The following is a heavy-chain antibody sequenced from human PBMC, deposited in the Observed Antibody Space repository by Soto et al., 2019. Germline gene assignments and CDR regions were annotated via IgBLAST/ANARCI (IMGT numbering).Heavy chain of an antibody. D-gene: IGHD6-6*01. Sequence: GGSLSLSCAASGFTFSSYAMAWVRQSPGKGLEWVSAISTSGRNTYYADSVKGRFTTSRDNSKNTLYLQMNSLRAEDTALYYCAKGSASSRPYYFDYWGQGTLVTVSS. CDR1: GFTFSSYA. V-gene: IGHV3-23*01. CDR3: AKGSASSRPYYFDY. J-gene: IGHJ4*02. CDR2: ISTSGRNT.